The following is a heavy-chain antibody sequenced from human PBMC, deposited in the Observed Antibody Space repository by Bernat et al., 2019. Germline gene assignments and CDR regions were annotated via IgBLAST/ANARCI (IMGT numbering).Heavy chain of an antibody. J-gene: IGHJ6*02. V-gene: IGHV4-34*01. D-gene: IGHD2-21*01. Sequence: QVQLQQWGAGLLKPSETLSLTCAVYGGSFSGYYWSWIRQPPGKGLEWIGKINHSGSTNDNPSLKSRVTISVDTSKNQFSLKLSSVTAADTAVYYCARGSVGGDGMDVWGQGTTVTVSS. CDR2: INHSGST. CDR3: ARGSVGGDGMDV. CDR1: GGSFSGYY.